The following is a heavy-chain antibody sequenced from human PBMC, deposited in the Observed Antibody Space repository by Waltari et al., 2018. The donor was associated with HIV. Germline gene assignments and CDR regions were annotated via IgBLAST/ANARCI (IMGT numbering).Heavy chain of an antibody. CDR3: AKRPSSSNLGWYFDY. CDR2: ISGSGATT. Sequence: EVQLLESGGGLVQPGGSLRLSCAASGFTFINYAMTWVRQAPGKGLGWVSVISGSGATTYYAASVKGRFTIARDNSKNTLYLQISSLRAEDTAVYYCAKRPSSSNLGWYFDYWGQGTLVTVSS. V-gene: IGHV3-23*01. D-gene: IGHD6-6*01. CDR1: GFTFINYA. J-gene: IGHJ4*02.